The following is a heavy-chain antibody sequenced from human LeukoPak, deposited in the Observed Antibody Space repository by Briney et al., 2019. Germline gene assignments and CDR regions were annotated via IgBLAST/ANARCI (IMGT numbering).Heavy chain of an antibody. CDR2: IYSGGST. V-gene: IGHV3-53*01. D-gene: IGHD3-9*01. Sequence: GGSLRLSCAASGFTFSSYEMSWVRQAPGKGLEWVSVIYSGGSTYYADSVKGRFTISRDNSKNTLYLQMNSLRAEDTAVYYCARSRDILTGPFDYWGQGSLVTVSS. CDR1: GFTFSSYE. CDR3: ARSRDILTGPFDY. J-gene: IGHJ4*02.